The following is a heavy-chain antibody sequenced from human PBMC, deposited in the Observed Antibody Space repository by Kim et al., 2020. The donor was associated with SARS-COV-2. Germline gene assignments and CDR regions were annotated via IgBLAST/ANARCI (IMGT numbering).Heavy chain of an antibody. D-gene: IGHD3-10*01. V-gene: IGHV4-61*01. Sequence: ETLSLTCTVSGGSVSSVRYYWSWIRQSPGKGLEWIGNIYYSGRTDYNPSLKSRVTLSGDTSKNQLSLKLSSVTAADTAVYYCARGAYFGSGSYNGLDVWGQGTTVIVSS. J-gene: IGHJ6*02. CDR1: GGSVSSVRYY. CDR2: IYYSGRT. CDR3: ARGAYFGSGSYNGLDV.